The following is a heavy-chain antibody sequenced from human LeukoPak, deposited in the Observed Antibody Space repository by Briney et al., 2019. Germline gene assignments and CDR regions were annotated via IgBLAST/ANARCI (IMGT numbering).Heavy chain of an antibody. V-gene: IGHV1-8*03. Sequence: ASLKVSCKASGYTFSNYDINWVRQATGQGLEWMGWMNPSSGSTAYAQKFQGRVTITRSTSISTAYMELSTLRFEDTAVYYCARGRSAMRMDVWGKGTTVTVSS. D-gene: IGHD2-2*01. CDR1: GYTFSNYD. J-gene: IGHJ6*04. CDR2: MNPSSGST. CDR3: ARGRSAMRMDV.